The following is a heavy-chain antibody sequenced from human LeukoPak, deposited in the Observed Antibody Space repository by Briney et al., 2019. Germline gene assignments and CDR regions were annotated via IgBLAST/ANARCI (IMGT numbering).Heavy chain of an antibody. V-gene: IGHV3-23*01. CDR3: ARDPPHYSSSWYYFDY. D-gene: IGHD6-13*01. Sequence: GGSLRLSCAASGFTFSSYAMSWVRQAPGKGLEWVSAISGSGGSTYYADSVKGRFTISRDYSKNTLYLQMNSLRAEDTALYYCARDPPHYSSSWYYFDYWGQGTLVTVSS. CDR1: GFTFSSYA. J-gene: IGHJ4*02. CDR2: ISGSGGST.